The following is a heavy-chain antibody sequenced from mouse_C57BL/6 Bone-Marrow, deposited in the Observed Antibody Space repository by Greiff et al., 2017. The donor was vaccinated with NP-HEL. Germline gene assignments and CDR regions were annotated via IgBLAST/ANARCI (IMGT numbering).Heavy chain of an antibody. CDR2: ISNGGGST. J-gene: IGHJ3*01. D-gene: IGHD2-5*01. CDR3: ARESSNYAWFAY. CDR1: GFTFSDYY. Sequence: EVKLVESGGGLVQPGGSPKLSCAASGFTFSDYYMYWVRQTPEKRLEWVAYISNGGGSTYYPDTVQGRFTISRDNAKNTLYLQMSRLKSEDTAMYYCARESSNYAWFAYWGQGTLVTVSA. V-gene: IGHV5-12*01.